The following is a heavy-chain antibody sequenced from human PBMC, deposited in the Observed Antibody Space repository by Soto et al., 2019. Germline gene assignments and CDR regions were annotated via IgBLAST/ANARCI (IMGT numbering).Heavy chain of an antibody. CDR2: IYYSGST. V-gene: IGHV4-59*01. CDR3: ARVGNDILTGPSLGGYYYYYYGMDV. Sequence: SETLSLTCTVSGGSITSNYWSCIRTPPGKGLEWIGHIYYSGSTNYNPSLKSRVTISVDTSKNQFSLKLSSVTAADTVVYYCARVGNDILTGPSLGGYYYYYYGMDVWGQGTTVTVSS. D-gene: IGHD3-9*01. CDR1: GGSITSNY. J-gene: IGHJ6*02.